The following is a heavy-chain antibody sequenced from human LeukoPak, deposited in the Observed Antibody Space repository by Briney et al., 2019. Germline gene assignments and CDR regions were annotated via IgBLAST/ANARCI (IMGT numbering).Heavy chain of an antibody. V-gene: IGHV3-53*01. J-gene: IGHJ4*02. Sequence: GGSLRLSCAASGFTVSSNYMSWVRQAPGKGPEWVSVIYSGGSTYYADSVKGRFTISRDNSKNTLYLQMNSLRAEDTAVYYRAREYGDYVINWGQGTLVTVSS. CDR2: IYSGGST. CDR1: GFTVSSNY. CDR3: AREYGDYVIN. D-gene: IGHD4-17*01.